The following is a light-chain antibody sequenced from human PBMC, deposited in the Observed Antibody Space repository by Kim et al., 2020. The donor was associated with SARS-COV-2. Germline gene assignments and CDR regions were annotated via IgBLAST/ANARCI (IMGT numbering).Light chain of an antibody. V-gene: IGKV1-27*01. CDR2: GAS. CDR1: QGINNY. CDR3: HNYNRAPQS. J-gene: IGKJ2*03. Sequence: SSPVGDRVTITCRASQGINNYLAWYQQKPGKVPGLLFYGASTVQSNVPSRFSGSGSETHFTLTINGLQPEDIATYYCHNYNRAPQSFGQGTKLEI.